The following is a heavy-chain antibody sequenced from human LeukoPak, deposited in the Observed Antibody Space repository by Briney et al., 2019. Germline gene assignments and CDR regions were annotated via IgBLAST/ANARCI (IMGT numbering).Heavy chain of an antibody. CDR1: GFTFSNYW. V-gene: IGHV3-7*05. Sequence: GGSLRLSCAASGFTFSNYWMSWVRQAPGKGLEYVANIKQAGSEIYYVDSVKGRFTISRDNAKNSLYLQMNSLRAEDTAVYYCARRFWYAFDIWGQGTMVTVSS. CDR3: ARRFWYAFDI. J-gene: IGHJ3*02. D-gene: IGHD3-3*01. CDR2: IKQAGSEI.